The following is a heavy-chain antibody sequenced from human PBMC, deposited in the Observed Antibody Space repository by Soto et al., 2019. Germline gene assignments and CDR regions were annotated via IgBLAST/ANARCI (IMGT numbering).Heavy chain of an antibody. CDR2: IGIGSSTK. V-gene: IGHV3-48*01. D-gene: IGHD6-19*01. J-gene: IGHJ4*02. Sequence: GGSLRLSCAASGFTFRNYGMNWVRQAPGKGLEWVSYIGIGSSTKYYADSVKGRFTISRDNAKNSLYLQMNSLRAEDTAVYYCARDRGAVTGQYFDYWGQGALVTVSS. CDR3: ARDRGAVTGQYFDY. CDR1: GFTFRNYG.